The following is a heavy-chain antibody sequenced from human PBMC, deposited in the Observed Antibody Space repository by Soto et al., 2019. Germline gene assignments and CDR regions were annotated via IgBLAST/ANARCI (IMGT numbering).Heavy chain of an antibody. D-gene: IGHD3-16*02. Sequence: GGSLRLSCAASGFTFSSYAMSWVRQAPGKGLEWVSAISGSGGSTYYADSVKGRFTISRDNSKNTLYLQMNSLRAEDTAVYYCATMNDYIWGSYLPEAWGQGTLVTVSS. CDR3: ATMNDYIWGSYLPEA. J-gene: IGHJ5*02. CDR2: ISGSGGST. CDR1: GFTFSSYA. V-gene: IGHV3-23*01.